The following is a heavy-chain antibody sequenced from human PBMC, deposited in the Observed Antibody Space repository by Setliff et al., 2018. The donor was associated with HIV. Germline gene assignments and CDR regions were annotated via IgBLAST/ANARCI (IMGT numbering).Heavy chain of an antibody. V-gene: IGHV1-69-2*01. CDR3: ATLDYYGSATYNLALHY. Sequence: GASVKVSSKASGYTFTDYYMHWVQQAPAKGLEWMGRVDPKNGDTIYAEKLRGRVTITADTSTDTAYMELGSLRSEDTAIYYCATLDYYGSATYNLALHYWGQGTLVTVSS. D-gene: IGHD3-10*01. J-gene: IGHJ4*02. CDR2: VDPKNGDT. CDR1: GYTFTDYY.